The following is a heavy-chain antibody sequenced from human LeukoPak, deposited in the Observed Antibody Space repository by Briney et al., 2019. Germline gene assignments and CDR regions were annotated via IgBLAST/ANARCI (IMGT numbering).Heavy chain of an antibody. CDR2: ISGSGSNT. CDR1: GFTFSNYA. D-gene: IGHD2-21*01. J-gene: IGHJ3*02. V-gene: IGHV3-23*01. Sequence: GESLRLSCAGSGFTFSNYAMNWVRRAPGRGLEWVAVISGSGSNTYYADSVKGRFTISRDNPKNTLYLQMNSLRAEDTAVYYCARSCWLAGVGYCGGDATSAFDIWGQGTMVTVSS. CDR3: ARSCWLAGVGYCGGDATSAFDI.